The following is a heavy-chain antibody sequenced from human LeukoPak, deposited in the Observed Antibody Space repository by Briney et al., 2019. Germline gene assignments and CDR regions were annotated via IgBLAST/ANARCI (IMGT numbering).Heavy chain of an antibody. V-gene: IGHV3-7*05. Sequence: GGSLRLSCTVGGFTFSSHWMSWVRQAPGKGLEWVANIKQDGTEKYSVDSVKGRFTISRDNAKNSLYLQVSSLRDEDTAVYYCARVWWDSSYWYFDHWGRGTLIAGSS. J-gene: IGHJ2*01. CDR1: GFTFSSHW. CDR3: ARVWWDSSYWYFDH. CDR2: IKQDGTEK. D-gene: IGHD2-8*02.